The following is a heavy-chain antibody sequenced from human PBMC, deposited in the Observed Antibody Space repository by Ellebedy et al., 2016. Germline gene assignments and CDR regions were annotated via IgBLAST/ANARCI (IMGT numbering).Heavy chain of an antibody. CDR2: ISYDGSNK. CDR3: ARGTYGDYDHVFDY. D-gene: IGHD4-17*01. V-gene: IGHV3-30-3*01. Sequence: GGSLRLSXAASGFTFSSYAMHWVRQAPGKGLEWVAVISYDGSNKYYADSVKGRFTISRDNSKNTLYLQMNSLRAEDTAVYYCARGTYGDYDHVFDYWGQGTLVTVSS. J-gene: IGHJ4*02. CDR1: GFTFSSYA.